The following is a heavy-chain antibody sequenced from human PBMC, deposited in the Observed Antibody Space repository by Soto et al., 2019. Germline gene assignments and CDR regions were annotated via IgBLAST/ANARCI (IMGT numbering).Heavy chain of an antibody. CDR3: ARDWHSSSWYAY. D-gene: IGHD6-13*01. CDR2: IKQEGDEK. CDR1: GFTFSNYR. J-gene: IGHJ4*02. Sequence: GGSLRLSCAASGFTFSNYRMSWVRQAPGKGLEWVANIKQEGDEKAYVDSVKGRFTISRDNAKNSLYLQMNSLRAEDTAVYYCARDWHSSSWYAYWGQGTLVTVSS. V-gene: IGHV3-7*03.